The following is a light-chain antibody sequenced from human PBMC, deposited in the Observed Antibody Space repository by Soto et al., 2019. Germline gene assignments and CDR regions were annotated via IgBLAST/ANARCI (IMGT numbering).Light chain of an antibody. J-gene: IGKJ1*01. CDR3: QHFNSYPWT. CDR1: QSISNW. CDR2: KAS. V-gene: IGKV1-5*03. Sequence: DIHMTQSPSTLSAPLGDRVIVTFRASQSISNWLAWYQQKPGKAPKLLINKASSLESGVPSRFSGSGSGTEFTLTISSLQPDDFATYYCQHFNSYPWTFGQGTKVDI.